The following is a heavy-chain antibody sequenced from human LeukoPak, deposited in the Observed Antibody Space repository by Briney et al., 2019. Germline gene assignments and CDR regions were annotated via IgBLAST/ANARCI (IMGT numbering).Heavy chain of an antibody. CDR2: IYTSGST. J-gene: IGHJ5*02. Sequence: SETLSLTCAVSGGSISSGSYYWSWIRQPAGKGLEWIGRIYTSGSTNYNPSLKSRVTISVDTSKNQFSLKLSSVTAADTAVYYCARGLLNYYGSGSPPGPWGQGTLVTVSS. V-gene: IGHV4-61*02. CDR1: GGSISSGSYY. CDR3: ARGLLNYYGSGSPPGP. D-gene: IGHD3-10*01.